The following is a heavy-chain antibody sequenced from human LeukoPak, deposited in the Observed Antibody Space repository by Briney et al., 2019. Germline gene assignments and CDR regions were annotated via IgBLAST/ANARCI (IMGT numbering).Heavy chain of an antibody. J-gene: IGHJ3*02. V-gene: IGHV3-21*01. D-gene: IGHD2-21*02. CDR2: ISSSSSYI. CDR3: ASTSLTHDAFDI. Sequence: GGSLRLSCAASGFTFSSYMNWVRQAPGKGLEWVSSISSSSSYIYYADSVKGRFTISRDNAKNSLYLQMNSLRAEDTAVYYCASTSLTHDAFDIWGQGTMVTVSS. CDR1: GFTFSSY.